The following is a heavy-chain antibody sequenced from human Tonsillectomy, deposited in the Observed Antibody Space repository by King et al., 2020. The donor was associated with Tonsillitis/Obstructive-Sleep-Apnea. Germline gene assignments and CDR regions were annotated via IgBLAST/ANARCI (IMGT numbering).Heavy chain of an antibody. J-gene: IGHJ6*03. CDR1: GFTFSSYG. Sequence: HVQLVESGGGVAQPGRSLRLSCAASGFTFSSYGMHWVRQAPGKGLEWVAVIWYDGRNKYYGDSVKGRFTISRDNSKNTLYLHMNSLRAEDTAVYYCAREESLPGVTYYYMEVWGKGTTVTVSS. CDR2: IWYDGRNK. V-gene: IGHV3-33*01. CDR3: AREESLPGVTYYYMEV. D-gene: IGHD2-2*01.